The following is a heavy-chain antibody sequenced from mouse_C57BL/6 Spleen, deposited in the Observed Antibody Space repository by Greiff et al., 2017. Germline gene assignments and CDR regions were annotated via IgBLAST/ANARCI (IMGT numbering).Heavy chain of an antibody. CDR3: ARSSGTWYFDV. CDR1: GFTFTDYY. D-gene: IGHD4-1*01. Sequence: VKLMESGGGLVQPGGSLSLSCAASGFTFTDYYMSWVRQPPGKALEWLGFIRNKANGYTTEYSASVKGRFTISRDNSQSILYLQMNALRAEDSATYYCARSSGTWYFDVWGTGTTVTVSS. V-gene: IGHV7-3*01. CDR2: IRNKANGYTT. J-gene: IGHJ1*03.